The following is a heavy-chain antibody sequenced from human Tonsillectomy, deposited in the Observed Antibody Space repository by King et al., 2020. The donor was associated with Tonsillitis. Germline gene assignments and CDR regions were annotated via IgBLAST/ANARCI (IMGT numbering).Heavy chain of an antibody. D-gene: IGHD4-17*01. Sequence: QLVQSGGGLVQPGRSLRLSCAASGFTFDDYAMHWVRHAPGKGLEWVSVISWNSGSICYADSVKGRFTISRDNAKNSLYLQMDSLRAEDTALYYCVLGSGGDPRAVLDLWGRGTLFTVSS. J-gene: IGHJ2*01. CDR2: ISWNSGSI. CDR3: VLGSGGDPRAVLDL. V-gene: IGHV3-9*01. CDR1: GFTFDDYA.